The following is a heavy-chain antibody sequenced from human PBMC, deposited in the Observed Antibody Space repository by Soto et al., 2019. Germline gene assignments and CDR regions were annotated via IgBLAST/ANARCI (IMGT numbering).Heavy chain of an antibody. CDR2: ISGSGGST. Sequence: GGSLRLSCAASGFTFSSYAMSWVRQAPGKGLEWVSAISGSGGSTYYADSVKGRFTISRDNSKNTLYLQMNSLRAEDTAVYYCAKVMGYYDSSGPGDYWGQGTLVTVSS. V-gene: IGHV3-23*01. CDR1: GFTFSSYA. CDR3: AKVMGYYDSSGPGDY. D-gene: IGHD3-22*01. J-gene: IGHJ4*02.